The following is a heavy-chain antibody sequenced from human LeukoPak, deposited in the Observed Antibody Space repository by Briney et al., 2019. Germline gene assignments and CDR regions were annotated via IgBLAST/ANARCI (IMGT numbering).Heavy chain of an antibody. CDR1: GGSFSGYY. J-gene: IGHJ4*02. D-gene: IGHD3-10*01. CDR3: ARHGTPLRYGSGNYYKGAPFDY. V-gene: IGHV4-34*01. CDR2: INHSGST. Sequence: SETLSLTCAVYGGSFSGYYWSWIRQPPGKGLEWIGEINHSGSTNYNPSLKSRVTISVDTSKNQFSLKLSSVTAADTAVYYCARHGTPLRYGSGNYYKGAPFDYWGQGTLVTVSS.